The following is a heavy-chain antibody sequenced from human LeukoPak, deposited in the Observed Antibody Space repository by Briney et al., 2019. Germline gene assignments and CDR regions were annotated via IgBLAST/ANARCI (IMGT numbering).Heavy chain of an antibody. J-gene: IGHJ5*02. Sequence: SETLSLTCTVSGGSISSYYWSWIRQPPGKGLEWIGYIYYSGSTNYNPSLKSRVTISVDTSKNQFSLRLSSVTAADTAVYYCARYYDFWSGYYNWFDPWGQGTLVTVSS. D-gene: IGHD3-3*01. CDR1: GGSISSYY. V-gene: IGHV4-59*01. CDR3: ARYYDFWSGYYNWFDP. CDR2: IYYSGST.